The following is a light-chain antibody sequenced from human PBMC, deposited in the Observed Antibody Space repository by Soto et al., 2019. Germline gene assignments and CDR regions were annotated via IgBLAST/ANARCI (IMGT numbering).Light chain of an antibody. CDR1: QSVSSN. CDR3: QQHNNYPRT. Sequence: EIEMTQSPATLSASAGARVTLSCMASQSVSSNLAWYHQKPGKAPMLLIYGASTRDTGIPARFSGSGSGKEFTLSISSLQSEDFAIYSCQQHNNYPRTFGQGTKVDIK. CDR2: GAS. V-gene: IGKV3D-15*01. J-gene: IGKJ1*01.